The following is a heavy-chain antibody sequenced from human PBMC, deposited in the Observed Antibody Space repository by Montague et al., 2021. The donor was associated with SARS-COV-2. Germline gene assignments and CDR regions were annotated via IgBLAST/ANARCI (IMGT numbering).Heavy chain of an antibody. CDR1: GDSVSSNSAA. Sequence: CAISGDSVSSNSAAWNWIRQSPSRGLEWLGRTNYRSKWTSDYATSVEGRISIDPDTSKNQFFLHLRSVTPEDTGVYYCVRDTGSTQAGFDAWGQGTLVTVSS. V-gene: IGHV6-1*01. J-gene: IGHJ4*02. CDR3: VRDTGSTQAGFDA. D-gene: IGHD4-11*01. CDR2: TNYRSKWTS.